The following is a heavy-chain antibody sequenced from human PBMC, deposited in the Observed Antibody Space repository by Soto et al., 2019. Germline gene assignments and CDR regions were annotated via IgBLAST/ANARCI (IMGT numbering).Heavy chain of an antibody. V-gene: IGHV3-11*01. D-gene: IGHD2-8*01. Sequence: GGSLRLSCAASGFTFSDYYMSWIRQAPGKGLEWVSYISSSGSTIYYADSVKGRFTISRDNAKNSLYLQMNSLRAEDTAVYYCAKRIGEYCTNGVCYTNYFDYWGQGTLVTVSS. J-gene: IGHJ4*01. CDR3: AKRIGEYCTNGVCYTNYFDY. CDR2: ISSSGSTI. CDR1: GFTFSDYY.